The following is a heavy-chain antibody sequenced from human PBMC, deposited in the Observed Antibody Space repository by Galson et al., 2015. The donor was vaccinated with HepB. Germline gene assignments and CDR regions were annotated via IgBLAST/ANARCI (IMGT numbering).Heavy chain of an antibody. CDR2: IDWDDEK. CDR1: GFSLTSTGMR. D-gene: IGHD6-13*01. CDR3: ARYAAAGFDY. J-gene: IGHJ4*02. Sequence: PALVKPTQTLTLTCTFSGFSLTSTGMRVSWIRQPPGKALEWLARIDWDDEKFYTTSLKTRLTISKDTSKNQVVLTLTNMDPADTGTYYCARYAAAGFDYWGQGTLVTVSS. V-gene: IGHV2-70*04.